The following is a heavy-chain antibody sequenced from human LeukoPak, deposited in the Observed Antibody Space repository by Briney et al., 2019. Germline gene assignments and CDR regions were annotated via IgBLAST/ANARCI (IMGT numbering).Heavy chain of an antibody. Sequence: GGSLRLSCTASGFTFRDLAMTWVRQAPGKGLEWVSTLSASGSITYYADSVKGRFTISRDDSKNMLYLQMSSLRVDDTAVYYCAYLGLSSDWNDVPGPQIDHWGQGMLVSVSS. J-gene: IGHJ4*02. CDR3: AYLGLSSDWNDVPGPQIDH. V-gene: IGHV3-23*01. CDR1: GFTFRDLA. D-gene: IGHD1-1*01. CDR2: LSASGSIT.